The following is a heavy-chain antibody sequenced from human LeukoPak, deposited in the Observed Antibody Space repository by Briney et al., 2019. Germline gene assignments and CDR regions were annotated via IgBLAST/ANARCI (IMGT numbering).Heavy chain of an antibody. D-gene: IGHD6-19*01. V-gene: IGHV3-21*01. CDR1: GFTFSSYS. J-gene: IGHJ6*02. Sequence: GGSLRLSCAASGFTFSSYSMNWVRQAPGKGLEWVSSISSSSSYIYYADSVKGRFTISRDNAKNSLYLQMNSLRDEDTAVYYCASGSSGWFDYYGMDVWGQGTTVTVSS. CDR2: ISSSSSYI. CDR3: ASGSSGWFDYYGMDV.